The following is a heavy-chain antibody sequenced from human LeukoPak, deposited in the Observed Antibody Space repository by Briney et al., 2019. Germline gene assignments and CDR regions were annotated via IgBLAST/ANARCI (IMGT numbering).Heavy chain of an antibody. Sequence: SETLSLTCTASGGSISSSSYYWGWIRQPPGKGLEWIGSIYYSGSTYYNPSLKSRVTISVDTSKDQFSLKLSSLTAADTGVYYCARPPGIAAAWLDPWGQGTLVTVSS. V-gene: IGHV4-39*01. CDR1: GGSISSSSYY. J-gene: IGHJ5*02. CDR3: ARPPGIAAAWLDP. CDR2: IYYSGST. D-gene: IGHD6-13*01.